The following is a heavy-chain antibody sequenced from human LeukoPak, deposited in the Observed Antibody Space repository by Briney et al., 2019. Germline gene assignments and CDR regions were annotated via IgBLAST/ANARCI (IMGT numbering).Heavy chain of an antibody. J-gene: IGHJ4*02. D-gene: IGHD2-2*02. V-gene: IGHV3-23*01. CDR2: ISGSGSST. CDR3: AKEAAPSYCSSTSCYNEPPRDDFDY. Sequence: PGRSLRLSCAASGFTFRNYAMSWVRQAPGKGLEWVSSISGSGSSTYYADSVKGRFTISRDNSKNTLHLQMNSLRAEDTAVYYCAKEAAPSYCSSTSCYNEPPRDDFDYWGQGTLVTVSS. CDR1: GFTFRNYA.